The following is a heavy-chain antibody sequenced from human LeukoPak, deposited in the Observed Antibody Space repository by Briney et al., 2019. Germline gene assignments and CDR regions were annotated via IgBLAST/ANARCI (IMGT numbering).Heavy chain of an antibody. CDR3: ARGDYRNGMDV. D-gene: IGHD4/OR15-4a*01. V-gene: IGHV4-30-4*01. CDR1: GGSISSGDYY. Sequence: PSETLSLTCTVSGGSISSGDYYWSWIRQPPGKGLEWIGYIYYSGSTYYKPSFKSRITISVDTSKNQFSLKLSSVTAADTAVYYWARGDYRNGMDVWGQGTTDTVSS. CDR2: IYYSGST. J-gene: IGHJ6*02.